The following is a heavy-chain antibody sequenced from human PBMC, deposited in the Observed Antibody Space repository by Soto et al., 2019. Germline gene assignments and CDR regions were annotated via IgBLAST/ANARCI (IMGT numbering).Heavy chain of an antibody. D-gene: IGHD3-10*01. V-gene: IGHV3-23*01. CDR3: ANIPGVFQTPRLWFREFYFDY. CDR2: ISGSGGST. CDR1: GFTFSSYA. Sequence: EVQLLESGGGLVQPGGSLRLSCAASGFTFSSYAMSWVRQAPGKGLEWVSAISGSGGSTYYADSVKGRFTISRDNSKNTLYPQMNSLRAEYTAVYYCANIPGVFQTPRLWFREFYFDYWGQGTLVTVSS. J-gene: IGHJ4*02.